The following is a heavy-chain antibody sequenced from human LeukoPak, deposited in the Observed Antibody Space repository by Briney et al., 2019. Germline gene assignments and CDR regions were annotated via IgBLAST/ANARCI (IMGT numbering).Heavy chain of an antibody. CDR3: AAEYQYDAVDI. D-gene: IGHD2-2*01. Sequence: ASVEVSCKVSGYTVSELSMHWVRQAPGKGLEWMGAFDPEDAETIYAQKFQGRFTMTEDTSTDTAFMELNSLTFDDTAVYFCAAEYQYDAVDIWGQGTMVIVSS. CDR1: GYTVSELS. J-gene: IGHJ3*02. CDR2: FDPEDAET. V-gene: IGHV1-24*01.